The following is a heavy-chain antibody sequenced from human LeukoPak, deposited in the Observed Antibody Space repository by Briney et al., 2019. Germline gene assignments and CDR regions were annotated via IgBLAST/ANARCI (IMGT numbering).Heavy chain of an antibody. CDR2: IWFDGSKK. CDR3: AKEGRMIVVGNYYYMDV. Sequence: GGSLRLSCAASGFTFSSYAMHWVRQAPGKGLEWVAVIWFDGSKKYYADSVKGRFTISRDNSKKTLYLQMNSLRAEDTAVYYCAKEGRMIVVGNYYYMDVWGKGTRSPSP. D-gene: IGHD3-22*01. J-gene: IGHJ6*03. V-gene: IGHV3-33*06. CDR1: GFTFSSYA.